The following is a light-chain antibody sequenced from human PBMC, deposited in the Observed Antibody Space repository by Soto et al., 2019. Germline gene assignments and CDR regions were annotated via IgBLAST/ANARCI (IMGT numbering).Light chain of an antibody. CDR3: QQYYSMPFT. Sequence: EIVLTQSPVTLSLSPGERATLSCRASQSVSSSYLAWYQQKPGQAPRLLIYGASSRATGIPDRFSGGGSGTDFTLTISRLEPEDSAVYYCQQYYSMPFTFGGGTKVDIK. J-gene: IGKJ4*01. V-gene: IGKV3-20*01. CDR2: GAS. CDR1: QSVSSSY.